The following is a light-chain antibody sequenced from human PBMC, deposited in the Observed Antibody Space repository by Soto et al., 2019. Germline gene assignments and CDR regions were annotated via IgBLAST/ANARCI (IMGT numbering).Light chain of an antibody. CDR1: SDINVGSYN. CDR3: MIWPSNAHVV. CDR2: YYSDSDK. J-gene: IGLJ2*01. V-gene: IGLV5-37*01. Sequence: QSVLTQPPSSSASPGESARLTCTLPSDINVGSYNIYWYQQKPGSPPRYLLYYYSDSDKGQGSGVPSRLSGSKDASANTGILLISGLQSEDEADYYCMIWPSNAHVVFGGGTKLTVL.